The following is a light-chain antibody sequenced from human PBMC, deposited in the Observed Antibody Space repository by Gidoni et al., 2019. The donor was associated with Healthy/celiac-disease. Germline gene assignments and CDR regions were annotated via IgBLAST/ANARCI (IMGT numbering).Light chain of an antibody. CDR1: QGISSY. J-gene: IGKJ3*01. V-gene: IGKV1-9*01. CDR3: QQRNSYPFT. CDR2: AAS. Sequence: IQLTPSPSFLSASVGDRVTITCRASQGISSYLAWYQQKPGKAPKLLIYAASTLQSGVPSRFSGSGSGTEFTLTISSLQPEDFATYYCQQRNSYPFTFGPGTKVDIK.